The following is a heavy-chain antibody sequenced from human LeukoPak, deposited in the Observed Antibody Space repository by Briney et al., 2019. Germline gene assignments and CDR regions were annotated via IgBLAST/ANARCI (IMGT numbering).Heavy chain of an antibody. V-gene: IGHV3-7*01. CDR1: GFTISSYW. J-gene: IGHJ4*02. CDR3: VRDRGWQQFDY. CDR2: INIDGSET. D-gene: IGHD5-24*01. Sequence: PGGSLRLSCTASGFTISSYWMNWVRQAPGKGLERVANINIDGSETYYMGSVRGRFSISRDNAKNSMYLEMNSLRVEDTAVYFCVRDRGWQQFDYWGQGTLVTVST.